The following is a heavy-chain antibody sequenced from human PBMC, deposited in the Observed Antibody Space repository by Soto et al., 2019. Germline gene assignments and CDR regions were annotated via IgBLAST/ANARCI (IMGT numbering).Heavy chain of an antibody. Sequence: ASVKVSCKASGYTFTSYGISWVRQAPGQGLEWMGWISAYNGNTNYAQKLQGRVTMTTDTSTSTAYMELRSLRSDDTAVYYCARVNGTYYYDSSGYSDTNNWFDPWVQGTLVTSPQ. V-gene: IGHV1-18*01. J-gene: IGHJ5*02. CDR3: ARVNGTYYYDSSGYSDTNNWFDP. D-gene: IGHD3-22*01. CDR2: ISAYNGNT. CDR1: GYTFTSYG.